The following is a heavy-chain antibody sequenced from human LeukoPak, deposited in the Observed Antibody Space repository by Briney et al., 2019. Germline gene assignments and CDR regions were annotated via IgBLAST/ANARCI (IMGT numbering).Heavy chain of an antibody. CDR3: ASGGYSYGTDY. J-gene: IGHJ4*02. V-gene: IGHV4-4*07. CDR2: IYTSGST. CDR1: GGSISSYY. D-gene: IGHD5-18*01. Sequence: SETLSLTCTVSGGSISSYYWSWIRQPAGKGLEWIGRIYTSGSTNYNPSLKSRVAMSVDTSKNQFSLKLSSVTAADTAVYYCASGGYSYGTDYWGQGTLVTVSS.